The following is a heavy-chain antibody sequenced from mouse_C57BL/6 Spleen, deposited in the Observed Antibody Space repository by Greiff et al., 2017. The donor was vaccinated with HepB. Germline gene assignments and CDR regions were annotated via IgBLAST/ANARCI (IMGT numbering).Heavy chain of an antibody. CDR3: TTALGRAMDY. J-gene: IGHJ4*01. D-gene: IGHD4-1*01. V-gene: IGHV14-4*01. Sequence: EVQLKESGAELVRPGASVKLSCTASGFNIKDDYMHWVKQRPEQGLEWIGWIDPENGDTEYASKFQGKATITADTSSNTAYLQLSSLTSEDTAVYYCTTALGRAMDYWGQGTSVTVSS. CDR1: GFNIKDDY. CDR2: IDPENGDT.